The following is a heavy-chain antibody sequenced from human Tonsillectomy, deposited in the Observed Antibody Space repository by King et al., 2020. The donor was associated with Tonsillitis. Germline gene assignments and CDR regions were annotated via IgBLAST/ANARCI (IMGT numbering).Heavy chain of an antibody. CDR3: ARSGYSSGYQDF. J-gene: IGHJ4*02. V-gene: IGHV4-61*02. D-gene: IGHD6-19*01. CDR2: SYTTGST. CDR1: GASISGGSYY. Sequence: VQLQESGPGLVKPSQTLSLTCTVSGASISGGSYYWSWIRQPAGKGLEWIWRSYTTGSTNYNPPLNTRVTISVDTSKNQFSLMLRSVTAADTAVYYCARSGYSSGYQDFWGQGSLVTVSS.